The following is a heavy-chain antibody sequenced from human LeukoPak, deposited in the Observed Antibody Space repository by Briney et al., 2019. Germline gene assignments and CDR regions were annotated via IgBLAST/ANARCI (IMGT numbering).Heavy chain of an antibody. CDR1: GGSISSGGYY. D-gene: IGHD2-8*01. J-gene: IGHJ3*02. V-gene: IGHV4-30-2*01. Sequence: PSETLSLTCTVSGGSISSGGYYWSWIRQPPGKGLEWIGYIYHSGSTYCNPSLKSRVTISVDRSKNQFSLKLSSVTAADTAVYYCARDLYHAFDIWGQGTMVTVSS. CDR2: IYHSGST. CDR3: ARDLYHAFDI.